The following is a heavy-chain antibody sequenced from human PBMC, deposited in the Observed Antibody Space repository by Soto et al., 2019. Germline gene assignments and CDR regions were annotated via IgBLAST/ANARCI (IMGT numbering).Heavy chain of an antibody. CDR2: ISPYNGDT. CDR1: GYTFTSYG. V-gene: IGHV1-18*01. D-gene: IGHD1-1*01. CDR3: ASATKMSKRGVRGLFDP. J-gene: IGHJ5*02. Sequence: GASVKVSCKASGYTFTSYGISWVRQAPGQGLEWVGWISPYNGDTNYAQKLQGRVTMTTDTFTSTAYMELRSLISDDTAVYYCASATKMSKRGVRGLFDPWGQGNLVTVSS.